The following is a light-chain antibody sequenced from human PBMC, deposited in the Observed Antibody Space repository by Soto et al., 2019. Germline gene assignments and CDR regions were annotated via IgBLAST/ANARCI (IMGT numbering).Light chain of an antibody. Sequence: EIVLTQSPGTLSLSPGERATLSCRASQSVSSSYLAWYQQKPGQAPGLLIYGASSRATGIPDRLSGSGSGTDFTLTISRLEPEDFAVYYCQQYGSSPLTFGGGTKVEIK. J-gene: IGKJ4*01. CDR3: QQYGSSPLT. CDR1: QSVSSSY. CDR2: GAS. V-gene: IGKV3-20*01.